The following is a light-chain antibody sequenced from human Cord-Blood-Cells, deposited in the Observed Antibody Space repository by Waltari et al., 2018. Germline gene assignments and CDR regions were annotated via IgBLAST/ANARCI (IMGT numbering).Light chain of an antibody. CDR2: AAS. Sequence: DIQMTQSPSYLSASVGDRVTITCRVSQGISNYLDWYQLKPGKVPKLLIYAASTLQSGVPSRFSGSGSGTDFTLTISSLQPEDVATYYCQKYNSAPQTFGPGTKVDIK. V-gene: IGKV1-27*01. CDR1: QGISNY. J-gene: IGKJ3*01. CDR3: QKYNSAPQT.